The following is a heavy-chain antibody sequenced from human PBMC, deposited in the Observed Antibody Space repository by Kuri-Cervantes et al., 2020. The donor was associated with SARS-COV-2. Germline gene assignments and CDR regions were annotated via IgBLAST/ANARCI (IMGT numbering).Heavy chain of an antibody. CDR1: GFTFSSYG. CDR2: IRYDGSNK. J-gene: IGHJ5*02. Sequence: GGSLRLSCAASGFTFSSYGMHWVRQAPGKGLEWLAFIRYDGSNKYYADSVKGRFTISRDNSKNTLYLQMNSLRAEDTAVYYCAKDAGSGHFWSGYSGGNWFDPWGQGTLVTVSS. V-gene: IGHV3-30*02. CDR3: AKDAGSGHFWSGYSGGNWFDP. D-gene: IGHD3-3*02.